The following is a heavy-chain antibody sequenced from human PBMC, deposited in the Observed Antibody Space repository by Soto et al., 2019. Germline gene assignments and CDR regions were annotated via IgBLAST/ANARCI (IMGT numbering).Heavy chain of an antibody. J-gene: IGHJ4*02. CDR2: IYYSGST. CDR3: ARYWSVTMVRGVIMGYFDY. CDR1: GGSISSYY. D-gene: IGHD3-10*01. V-gene: IGHV4-59*08. Sequence: ASETPSLTCTVSGGSISSYYWSWIRQPPGKGLEWIGYIYYSGSTNYNPSLKSRVTISVDTSKNQFSLKLSSVTAADTAVYYCARYWSVTMVRGVIMGYFDYWGQGTLVTVSS.